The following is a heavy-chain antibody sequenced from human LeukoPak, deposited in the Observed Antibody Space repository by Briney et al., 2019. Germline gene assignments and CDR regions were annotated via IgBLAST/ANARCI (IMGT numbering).Heavy chain of an antibody. CDR3: ARGGYCSGGSCYEGGSLFDY. V-gene: IGHV4-34*01. Sequence: PSETPSPTRAVHGGAFSGFYWGRVPPPPRKGPGWSWENNHNGRTNYNPSLKSRVTISVDTSKNQFSLKLSSVTAANTAVYYCARGGYCSGGSCYEGGSLFDYWGQGTLVTVSS. J-gene: IGHJ4*02. CDR2: NNHNGRT. D-gene: IGHD2-15*01. CDR1: GGAFSGFY.